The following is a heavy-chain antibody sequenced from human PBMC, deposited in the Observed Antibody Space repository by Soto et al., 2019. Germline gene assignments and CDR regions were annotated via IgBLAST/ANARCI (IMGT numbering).Heavy chain of an antibody. CDR1: GFTFSNYA. V-gene: IGHV3-48*02. J-gene: IGHJ3*01. D-gene: IGHD3-22*01. CDR2: ISIGSGSI. CDR3: VRDDRWAFDF. Sequence: EVHLVESGGGLVQPGGSLRVSCAASGFTFSNYAMNWVRQAPGKGLELVSYISIGSGSIFYADSVKGRFTISRDDAKNSLYLQMNTLRDEDTAVYYCVRDDRWAFDFWGQGTMVTVSS.